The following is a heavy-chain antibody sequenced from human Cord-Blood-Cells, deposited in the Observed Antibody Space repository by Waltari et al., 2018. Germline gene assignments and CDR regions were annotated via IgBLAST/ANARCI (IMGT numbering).Heavy chain of an antibody. CDR1: GFPLTNARTA. D-gene: IGHD3-10*01. CDR3: ARINGDYWYFDL. Sequence: QVTLKESGPVLVKPTDTLTLTSTVSGFPLTNARTAVRWIRQPPGKALEWLAHIFSNDEKSYSTSLKSRLTISKDTSKSQVVLTMTNMDPVDTATYYCARINGDYWYFDLWGRGTLVTVSS. J-gene: IGHJ2*01. V-gene: IGHV2-26*01. CDR2: IFSNDEK.